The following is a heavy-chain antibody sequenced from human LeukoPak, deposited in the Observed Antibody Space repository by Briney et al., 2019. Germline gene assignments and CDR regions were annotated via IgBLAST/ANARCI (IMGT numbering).Heavy chain of an antibody. V-gene: IGHV4-4*09. CDR1: GGSISSYY. Sequence: PSETLSLTCTASGGSISSYYWSWIRQPPGKGLEWIGYIYTSGSTNYNPSLKSRVTISVDTSKNQFSLKLSSVTAADTAVYYCARHARWPPFDYWGQGTLVTVSS. D-gene: IGHD4-23*01. CDR2: IYTSGST. CDR3: ARHARWPPFDY. J-gene: IGHJ4*02.